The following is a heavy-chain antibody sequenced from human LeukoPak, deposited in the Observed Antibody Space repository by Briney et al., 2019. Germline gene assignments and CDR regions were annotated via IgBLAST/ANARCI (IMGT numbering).Heavy chain of an antibody. J-gene: IGHJ4*02. Sequence: SVKVSCKASGGTFSSYAISWVRQAPGQGLEWMGRIIPILGIANYAQKFQGRVTIIADKSTSTAYMELSSLRSEDTAVYYCAREVGYDIFDYWGQGTLVTVSS. CDR1: GGTFSSYA. D-gene: IGHD5-12*01. V-gene: IGHV1-69*04. CDR3: AREVGYDIFDY. CDR2: IIPILGIA.